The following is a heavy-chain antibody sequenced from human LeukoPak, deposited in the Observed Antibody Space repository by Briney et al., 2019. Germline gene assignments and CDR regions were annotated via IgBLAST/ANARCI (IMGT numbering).Heavy chain of an antibody. CDR1: XXTFXXXX. D-gene: IGHD4/OR15-4a*01. CDR2: ISSSSGYI. V-gene: IGHV3-21*01. Sequence: SXXXXXXTFXXXXMNWXXXAPXXXLEWVSSISSSSGYIYYADSVKGRFTISRDNAKNSLYLQMNSLRAEDTAVYYCARGAEDANPLDYWGQGTLVTVSS. J-gene: IGHJ4*02. CDR3: ARGAEDANPLDY.